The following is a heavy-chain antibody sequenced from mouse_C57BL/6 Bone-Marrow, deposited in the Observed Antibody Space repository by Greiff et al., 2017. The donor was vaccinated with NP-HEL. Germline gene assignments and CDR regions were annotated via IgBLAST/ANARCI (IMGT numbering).Heavy chain of an antibody. J-gene: IGHJ3*01. D-gene: IGHD1-1*01. V-gene: IGHV14-4*01. CDR1: GFNIKDDY. CDR2: IDPENGDT. Sequence: VQLQQSGAELVRPGASVKLSCTASGFNIKDDYMHWVKQRPEQGLEWIGWIDPENGDTEYASKFQGKATITADTSSNTAYLQLSSLTSEDTAVYDCTSYGSRGGFAYWGQGTLVTVSA. CDR3: TSYGSRGGFAY.